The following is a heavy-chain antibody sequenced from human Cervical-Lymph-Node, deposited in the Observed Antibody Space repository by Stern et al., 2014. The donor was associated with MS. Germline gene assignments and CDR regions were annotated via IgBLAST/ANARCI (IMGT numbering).Heavy chain of an antibody. CDR3: AKDARRRTPYYDFGDP. CDR2: ISGSADKT. CDR1: GFTFSDYA. D-gene: IGHD3-3*01. J-gene: IGHJ5*02. Sequence: EVQLVESGGGLVQPGGSLILSCAASGFTFSDYAMSWVRQAPGKGLEWVSFISGSADKTYYADSVKGRFTISRDNSRNTLYLQMSCLRAEDTAIYYCAKDARRRTPYYDFGDPWGQGTLVTVSS. V-gene: IGHV3-23*04.